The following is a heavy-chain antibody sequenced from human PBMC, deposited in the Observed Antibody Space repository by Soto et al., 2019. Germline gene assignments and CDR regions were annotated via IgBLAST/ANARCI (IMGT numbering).Heavy chain of an antibody. CDR1: GFTFSSCA. D-gene: IGHD1-1*01. CDR3: ASEQLAVLRGVLDY. CDR2: ISYDGSSK. Sequence: XGALVHSCADSGFTFSSCAVHGVRQAPGKGLEWVAVISYDGSSKYYADSVKGRFTISRDNSKNTLYLQMNSLRAEDTAVYYCASEQLAVLRGVLDYWGQGTLVTVSS. V-gene: IGHV3-30-3*01. J-gene: IGHJ4*02.